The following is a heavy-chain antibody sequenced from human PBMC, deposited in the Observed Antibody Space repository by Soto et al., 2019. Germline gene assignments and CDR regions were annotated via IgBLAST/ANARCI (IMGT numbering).Heavy chain of an antibody. CDR3: ARDEDCSSTRCPLAFDI. D-gene: IGHD2-2*01. CDR1: GYTFTGYY. Sequence: ASVKVSCKASGYTFTGYYMHWVRQAPGQGLEWMGWINPNSGGTNYAQKFQGRVTMTRETSISPAYMELSRLRSDDTDVYYCARDEDCSSTRCPLAFDIRGQGTMVTVSS. CDR2: INPNSGGT. J-gene: IGHJ3*02. V-gene: IGHV1-2*02.